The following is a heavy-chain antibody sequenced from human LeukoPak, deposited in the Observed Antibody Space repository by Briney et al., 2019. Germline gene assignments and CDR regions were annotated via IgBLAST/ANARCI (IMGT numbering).Heavy chain of an antibody. J-gene: IGHJ4*02. CDR3: ARADDYGDYVY. CDR2: INHSGST. V-gene: IGHV4-34*01. Sequence: SETLSLTCAVYGGSFSGYYWSWIRQPPGKGLEWIGEINHSGSTNYNPSLKSRVTISVDTSKNQFSLKLSSVTAADTAVYYCARADDYGDYVYWGQGTLVTVSS. D-gene: IGHD4-17*01. CDR1: GGSFSGYY.